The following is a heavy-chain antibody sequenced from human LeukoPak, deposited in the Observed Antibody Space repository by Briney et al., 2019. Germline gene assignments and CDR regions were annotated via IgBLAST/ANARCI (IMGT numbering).Heavy chain of an antibody. V-gene: IGHV1-58*02. CDR1: GFTFTSSA. J-gene: IGHJ4*02. D-gene: IGHD3-10*01. Sequence: GASVKVSCKASGFTFTSSAMQWVRQARGQRLEWIGWIVVGSGNTNYAQKFQERVTITRDMSTSTAYMELSSLRSEDTAVYYCAARDYYGSGSYPEYWGQGTLVTVSS. CDR3: AARDYYGSGSYPEY. CDR2: IVVGSGNT.